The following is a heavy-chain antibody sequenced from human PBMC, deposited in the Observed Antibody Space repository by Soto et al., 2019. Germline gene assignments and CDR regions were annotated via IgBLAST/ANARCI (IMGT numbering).Heavy chain of an antibody. CDR3: ARASTVTTQRDYYMDV. CDR2: ISSSSSYI. D-gene: IGHD4-17*01. Sequence: GGSLRLSCAASGFTFSSYSMNWVRQAPGKGLEWVSSISSSSSYIYYADSVKGRFTISRDNAKNSLYLQMNSLRAEDTAVYYCARASTVTTQRDYYMDVWGKGTTVTVSS. J-gene: IGHJ6*03. V-gene: IGHV3-21*01. CDR1: GFTFSSYS.